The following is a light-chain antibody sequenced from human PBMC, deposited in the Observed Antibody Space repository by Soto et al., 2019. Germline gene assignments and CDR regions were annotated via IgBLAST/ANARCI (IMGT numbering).Light chain of an antibody. V-gene: IGLV2-23*01. CDR3: CSKAAIITVV. Sequence: QSALTQPASVSGSPGQSITISCTGTSSDVGSYNLVSWYQQHPGKAPKLMIYGGTKRPSGVSNRFSGSKSGNTASLTISGLQPEDEADYYCCSKAAIITVVFGGGTKVTVL. CDR2: GGT. J-gene: IGLJ2*01. CDR1: SSDVGSYNL.